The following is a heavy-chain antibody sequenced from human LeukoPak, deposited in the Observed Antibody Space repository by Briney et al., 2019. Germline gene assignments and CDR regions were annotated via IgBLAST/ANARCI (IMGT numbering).Heavy chain of an antibody. CDR3: ARSLYARVMTTVTDDAFDI. CDR2: INPNSGGT. CDR1: GYTFTGYY. Sequence: GASVKVSCKASGYTFTGYYMHWVRQAPGQGLEWIGWINPNSGGTNYAQKFQGRVTMTRDTSISKASMELSRLRSDDTAVYYCARSLYARVMTTVTDDAFDIWGQGTMVTVSS. J-gene: IGHJ3*02. D-gene: IGHD4-17*01. V-gene: IGHV1-2*02.